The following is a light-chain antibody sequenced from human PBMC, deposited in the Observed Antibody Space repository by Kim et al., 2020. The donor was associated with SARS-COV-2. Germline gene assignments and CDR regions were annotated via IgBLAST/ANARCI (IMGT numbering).Light chain of an antibody. V-gene: IGKV3-20*01. J-gene: IGKJ2*01. CDR2: GPS. CDR1: QSVTSSY. CDR3: QQYASSPVT. Sequence: LSPGYRATLSCRASQSVTSSYLAWYQQKPGQTPRLLIYGPSSRATGVPDRFSGSESGTDFTLTISRLEPEDFEVYYCQQYASSPVTFGQGTKLEI.